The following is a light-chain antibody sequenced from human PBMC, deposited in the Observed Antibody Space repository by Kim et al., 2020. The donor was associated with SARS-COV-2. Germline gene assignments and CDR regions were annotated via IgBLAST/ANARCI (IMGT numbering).Light chain of an antibody. CDR2: GAS. CDR3: QQYGRSPPWT. Sequence: PGERATRSGRASQSVSSSYLAWYQQKPGQAPRLLIYGASSRASGIPDRFSGSGSGTDFTLTISRLEPEDFAVYYCQQYGRSPPWTFGQGTKVDIK. J-gene: IGKJ1*01. V-gene: IGKV3-20*01. CDR1: QSVSSSY.